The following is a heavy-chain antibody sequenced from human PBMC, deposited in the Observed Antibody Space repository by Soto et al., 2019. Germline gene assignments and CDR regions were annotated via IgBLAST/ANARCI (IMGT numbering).Heavy chain of an antibody. Sequence: GGSLRLSCGASGLTFTSYAMSWLRQAPGQGLEWVSAISGSGASTYYADPVKGRFTISRDNSKNTLYLQMNSMRAEDTAVYYSARRSRVPRYYDFWSGTGVVDYYYYGMDVWGQGT. J-gene: IGHJ6*02. CDR3: ARRSRVPRYYDFWSGTGVVDYYYYGMDV. D-gene: IGHD3-3*01. CDR2: ISGSGAST. CDR1: GLTFTSYA. V-gene: IGHV3-23*01.